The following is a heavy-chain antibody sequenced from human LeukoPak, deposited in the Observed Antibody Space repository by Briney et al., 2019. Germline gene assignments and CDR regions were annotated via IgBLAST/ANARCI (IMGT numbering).Heavy chain of an antibody. J-gene: IGHJ5*02. CDR1: GYTFTGYY. CDR3: ARDVYVNWFDP. D-gene: IGHD3-10*02. Sequence: ASVKVSCKASGYTFTGYYMHWVRQAPGQGLEWMGWINPNSGGTNYAQKFQGRVTMTRDTSISTAYMELRSLRSDDTAVYYCARDVYVNWFDPWGQGTLVTVSS. V-gene: IGHV1-2*02. CDR2: INPNSGGT.